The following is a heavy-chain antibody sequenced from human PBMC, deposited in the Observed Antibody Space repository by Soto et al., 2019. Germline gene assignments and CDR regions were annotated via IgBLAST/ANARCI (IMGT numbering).Heavy chain of an antibody. J-gene: IGHJ6*02. CDR2: ISAYNAKT. V-gene: IGHV1-18*01. CDR1: GDTFTRCG. D-gene: IGHD2-2*01. Sequence: QVRLVQSGAEVKKPGASVKVSCKASGDTFTRCGISWVRQAPGQGLEWMGWISAYNAKTDYAQKFQGRVTLTTDTSTSTAYMELRSLRSDDTAVYYCYAADFYYYGMDVWGPGTTVTVSS. CDR3: YAADFYYYGMDV.